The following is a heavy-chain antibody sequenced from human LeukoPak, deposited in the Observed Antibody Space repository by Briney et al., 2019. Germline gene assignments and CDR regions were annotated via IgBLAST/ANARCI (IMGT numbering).Heavy chain of an antibody. Sequence: GGSLRLSCAASGFTFSSYWMSWVRQAPGKGLEWVANIKQDGSEKYYVDSVKGRFTIPRDNAKNSLYLQMNSLRAEDTAVYYCARDGTIAAAGGDAFDIWGQGTMVTVSS. CDR3: ARDGTIAAAGGDAFDI. CDR2: IKQDGSEK. V-gene: IGHV3-7*03. CDR1: GFTFSSYW. J-gene: IGHJ3*02. D-gene: IGHD6-13*01.